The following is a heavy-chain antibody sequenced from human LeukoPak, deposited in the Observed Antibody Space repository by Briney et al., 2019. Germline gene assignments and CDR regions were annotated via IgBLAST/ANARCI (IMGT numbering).Heavy chain of an antibody. J-gene: IGHJ4*02. Sequence: SVKVSCKASGYTFTSYDINWVRQATGQGLEWMGYMNPNSGNTVYAQKFQGRVTMTRNISISTAYMELSSLRSEDTAVYYCAKVPREVTGKWGQGTLVTVSS. CDR3: AKVPREVTGK. CDR2: MNPNSGNT. CDR1: GYTFTSYD. V-gene: IGHV1-8*01. D-gene: IGHD7-27*01.